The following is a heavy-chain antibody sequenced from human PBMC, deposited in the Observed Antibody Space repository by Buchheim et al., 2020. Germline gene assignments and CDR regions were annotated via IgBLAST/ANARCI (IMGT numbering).Heavy chain of an antibody. Sequence: QVQLVQSGAEVKKPGASVKVSCKASGYTFTSYYMHWVRQAPGQGLEWMGIINPSGGSTSYAQKFQGRVTMTRDTSTSTGYMELSSLRSEDTAVYYCASQTYYYDSSGYSFDPWGQGTL. J-gene: IGHJ5*02. CDR2: INPSGGST. V-gene: IGHV1-46*01. D-gene: IGHD3-22*01. CDR3: ASQTYYYDSSGYSFDP. CDR1: GYTFTSYY.